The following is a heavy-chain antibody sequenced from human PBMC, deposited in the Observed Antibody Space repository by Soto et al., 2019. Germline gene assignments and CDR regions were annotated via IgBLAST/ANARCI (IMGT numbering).Heavy chain of an antibody. D-gene: IGHD6-6*01. J-gene: IGHJ4*02. Sequence: QLQLQESGPGLVKPSETLSLTSTVSGGSISSSSYYWVWIRQPPGKGLEWIGSVYYSGRTYYSPSLQSLVTISVDMSKNQFSLLLPTVTATDTSLYYCASRQLVSRWGYYFDYWGQVPLVNVSS. CDR2: VYYSGRT. V-gene: IGHV4-39*01. CDR1: GGSISSSSYY. CDR3: ASRQLVSRWGYYFDY.